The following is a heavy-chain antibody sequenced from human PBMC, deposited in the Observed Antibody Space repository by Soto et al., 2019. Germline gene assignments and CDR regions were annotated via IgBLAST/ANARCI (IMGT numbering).Heavy chain of an antibody. CDR2: ISWNSGSI. V-gene: IGHV3-9*01. CDR3: AKDLGVAAADPVFDY. J-gene: IGHJ4*02. Sequence: EVQLVESGGGLVQPGRSLRLACAASGFTFDDYAMHWVRQAPGKGLEWVSGISWNSGSIAYADSVKGRFTISRDNAKNSLYLHMNSLRAEDTALYYCAKDLGVAAADPVFDYWGQGTLVTVSS. CDR1: GFTFDDYA. D-gene: IGHD6-13*01.